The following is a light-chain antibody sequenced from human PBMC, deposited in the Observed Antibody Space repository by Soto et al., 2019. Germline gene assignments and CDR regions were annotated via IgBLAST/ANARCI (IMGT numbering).Light chain of an antibody. V-gene: IGLV2-14*01. Sequence: QSALTQPASVSGSLGQSITISCTGTSSDVGGYNYVSWYQHHPGRAPKLMIYEVTNRPSGVSNRFSGSKSGNTASLTISGLQAEDEADYYCSSYSSISTLVFGGGTQLTVL. J-gene: IGLJ2*01. CDR3: SSYSSISTLV. CDR2: EVT. CDR1: SSDVGGYNY.